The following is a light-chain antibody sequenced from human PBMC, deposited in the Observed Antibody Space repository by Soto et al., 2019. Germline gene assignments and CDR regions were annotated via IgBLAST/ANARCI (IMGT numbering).Light chain of an antibody. Sequence: SYELTQSPSVSVSPGQTARLTCSGDALTKQYAHWYQQRPRQAPVLVIYKDTERPSGIPERFSGSTSGTTVTLTISGVQAEDEADYYCQSANRSGVYPVFGAGTKLTVL. CDR3: QSANRSGVYPV. CDR2: KDT. J-gene: IGLJ1*01. V-gene: IGLV3-25*02. CDR1: ALTKQY.